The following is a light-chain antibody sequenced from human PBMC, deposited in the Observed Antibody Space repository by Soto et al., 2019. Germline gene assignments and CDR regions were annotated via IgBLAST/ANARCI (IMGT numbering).Light chain of an antibody. Sequence: DIVLTQSPATLSLSPGERATLSCRASQSVSNYLAWYQPKPGQAPRLLIYNASNSATAIPARFSGSGSGTGFTHTSSSREREDLAVYYSKHSSNRTTNTFGHGTRLE. V-gene: IGKV3-11*01. J-gene: IGKJ5*01. CDR1: QSVSNY. CDR3: KHSSNRTTNT. CDR2: NAS.